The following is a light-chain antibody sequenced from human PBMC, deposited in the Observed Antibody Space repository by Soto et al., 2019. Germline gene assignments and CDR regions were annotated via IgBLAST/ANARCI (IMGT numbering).Light chain of an antibody. Sequence: QSVLTQSPSASGTPGQTVTISCSGGWYNIGKNLGYWYQHLPGTAPKLLIYMTNQRPSGVPDRFSGSKSGSSASLAVSGLRSEDEAVYYCAAWDDSLRAWVFGGGTKLTVL. CDR1: WYNIGKNL. V-gene: IGLV1-47*01. CDR2: MTN. CDR3: AAWDDSLRAWV. J-gene: IGLJ3*02.